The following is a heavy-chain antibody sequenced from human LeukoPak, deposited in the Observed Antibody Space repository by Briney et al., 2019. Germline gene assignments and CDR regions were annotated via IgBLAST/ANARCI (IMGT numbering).Heavy chain of an antibody. Sequence: SETLSLTCAVYGGSFSGYYWSWIRQPPGKGLEWIGEINHSGSTNYNPSLKSRATISVDTSKNQFSLKLSSVTAADTAVYYCASYFPGYWGQGTLVTVSS. V-gene: IGHV4-34*01. CDR3: ASYFPGY. CDR2: INHSGST. CDR1: GGSFSGYY. J-gene: IGHJ4*02. D-gene: IGHD3-10*01.